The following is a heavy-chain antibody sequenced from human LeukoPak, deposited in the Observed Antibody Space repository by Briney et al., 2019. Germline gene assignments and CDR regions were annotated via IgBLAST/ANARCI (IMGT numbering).Heavy chain of an antibody. V-gene: IGHV3-23*01. Sequence: GGSLRLSCAASGFTFSSYAMTWVRQAPGKGLEWVSGITGSGGSTYYAASVKGRFTTSRDNSKNTLYLQMNSLRAEDTAVYYCAKESTEYMNPRWGQGTLVTVSS. CDR3: AKESTEYMNPR. CDR1: GFTFSSYA. J-gene: IGHJ4*02. CDR2: ITGSGGST. D-gene: IGHD1-1*01.